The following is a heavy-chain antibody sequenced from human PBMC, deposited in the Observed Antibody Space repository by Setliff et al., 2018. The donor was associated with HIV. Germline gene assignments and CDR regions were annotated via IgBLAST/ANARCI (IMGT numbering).Heavy chain of an antibody. CDR1: GGSISGFY. CDR3: ARAINKAFDI. CDR2: MHISGST. J-gene: IGHJ3*02. V-gene: IGHV4-4*08. Sequence: PSETLSLTCTVSGGSISGFYWSWIRQPPGKGLEWIGHMHISGSTTYNPSLKSRVTLSVDTSRNQFSLNLSSVTAADTAVYYCARAINKAFDIWGQGTMVTVSS.